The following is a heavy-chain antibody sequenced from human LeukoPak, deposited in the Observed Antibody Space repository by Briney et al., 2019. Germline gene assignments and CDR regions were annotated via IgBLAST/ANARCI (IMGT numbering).Heavy chain of an antibody. J-gene: IGHJ4*02. D-gene: IGHD2-15*01. CDR3: ASAPLGYCSGGSCYSDNYFDY. V-gene: IGHV4-59*08. CDR2: IYYSGST. CDR1: GGSISSYY. Sequence: SETLSLTCIVSGGSISSYYWSWIRQPPGKGLEWIGYIYYSGSTNYNPSLKSRVTISVDTSKNQFSLKLSSVTAADTAVYYCASAPLGYCSGGSCYSDNYFDYWGQGTLVTVSS.